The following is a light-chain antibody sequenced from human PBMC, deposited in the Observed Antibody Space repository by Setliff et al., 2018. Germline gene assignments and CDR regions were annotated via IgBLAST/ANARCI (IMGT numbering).Light chain of an antibody. CDR3: NSYTTSGSIL. J-gene: IGLJ2*01. V-gene: IGLV2-14*01. Sequence: QSALTQPASVSGSPGQSITISCTGTIADVGYLNYVSWYQQHPGKAPKLIIYEVATRASGVSDRFSGSKSGSTASLTISGVQTEDEADYYCNSYTTSGSILFGGGTKVTVL. CDR1: IADVGYLNY. CDR2: EVA.